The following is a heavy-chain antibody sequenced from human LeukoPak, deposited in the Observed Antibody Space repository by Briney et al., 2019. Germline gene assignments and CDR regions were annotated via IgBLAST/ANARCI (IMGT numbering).Heavy chain of an antibody. Sequence: PGGSLRLSCAASGFTFSSYEMNWVRQALGKGLEWVSYISSGSTIYDADSVKGRFTISRDNAKNSLYLQMNSLRAEDTAVYYCARESIAVAGAPFDYWGRGTLVTVSS. J-gene: IGHJ4*02. V-gene: IGHV3-48*03. D-gene: IGHD6-19*01. CDR3: ARESIAVAGAPFDY. CDR2: ISSGSTI. CDR1: GFTFSSYE.